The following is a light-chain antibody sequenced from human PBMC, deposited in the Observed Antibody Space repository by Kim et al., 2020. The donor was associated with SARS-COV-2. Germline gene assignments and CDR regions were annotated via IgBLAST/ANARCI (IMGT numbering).Light chain of an antibody. J-gene: IGKJ1*01. Sequence: SAGERATLSCRASQTIKNRLVWYQHKPGQAPRLLIYDATTRATGGPARFIGSGSETGVTVTISGLQSEDFAVYYCQQSNDWPPLAFGQGAKV. CDR1: QTIKNR. CDR2: DAT. V-gene: IGKV3-15*01. CDR3: QQSNDWPPLA.